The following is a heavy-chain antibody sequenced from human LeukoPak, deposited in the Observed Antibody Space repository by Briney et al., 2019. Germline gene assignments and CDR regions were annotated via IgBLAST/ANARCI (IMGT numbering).Heavy chain of an antibody. CDR1: GFTFSDYY. J-gene: IGHJ6*02. CDR3: AREAGATTGYYYGMDV. CDR2: ISSSSSTI. V-gene: IGHV3-11*04. D-gene: IGHD1-26*01. Sequence: GGSLRLSCAASGFTFSDYYMAWIRQAPGKGLEWVSYISSSSSTIYYADSVKGRFTISRDNAKNSLYLQMNSLRAEDTAVYYCAREAGATTGYYYGMDVWGQGTTVTVSS.